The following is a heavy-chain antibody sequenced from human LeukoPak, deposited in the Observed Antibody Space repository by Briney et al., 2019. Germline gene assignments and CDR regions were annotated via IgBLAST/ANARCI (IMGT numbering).Heavy chain of an antibody. V-gene: IGHV4-59*01. Sequence: SETLSLTCTVSGGSISSYYWTWIRQPPGEGLEWFGYIYYSGSTNYNSSLKSRVTISVDTSKNQFSLKLSSVTAADTAVYYCARKSAAAGYFDYWGQGGLVTVYS. CDR2: IYYSGST. CDR1: GGSISSYY. J-gene: IGHJ4*02. CDR3: ARKSAAAGYFDY. D-gene: IGHD6-13*01.